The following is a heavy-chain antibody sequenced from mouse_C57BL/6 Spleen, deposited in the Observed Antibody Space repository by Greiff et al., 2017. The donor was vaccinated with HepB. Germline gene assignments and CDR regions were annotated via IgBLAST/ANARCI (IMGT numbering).Heavy chain of an antibody. J-gene: IGHJ4*01. V-gene: IGHV1-64*01. CDR1: GYTFTSYW. Sequence: VQLQQPGAELVKPGASVKLSCKASGYTFTSYWMHWVKQRPGQGLEWIGMIHPNSGSTNYNEKFKSKATLTVDKSSSTAYMQLSSLTSEDSAVYYCARKGLHGSSNYYAMDYWGQGTSVTVSS. CDR3: ARKGLHGSSNYYAMDY. D-gene: IGHD1-1*01. CDR2: IHPNSGST.